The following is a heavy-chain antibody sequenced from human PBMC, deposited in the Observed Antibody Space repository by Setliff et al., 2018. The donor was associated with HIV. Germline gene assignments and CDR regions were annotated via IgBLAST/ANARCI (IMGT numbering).Heavy chain of an antibody. CDR1: GFTFSTYG. CDR3: VRGTLDF. V-gene: IGHV3-48*01. CDR2: ISSSGFPI. Sequence: GDSLKISCEASGFTFSTYGMNWVRHAPGKGLEWVAQISSSGFPIYYADSVRGRFTASRDNGKNSLFLQMNSLRAEDPAVYSCVRGTLDFWGQGNLVTVSS. J-gene: IGHJ4*02.